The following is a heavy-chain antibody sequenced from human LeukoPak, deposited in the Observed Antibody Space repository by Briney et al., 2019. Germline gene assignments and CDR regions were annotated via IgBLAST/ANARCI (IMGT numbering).Heavy chain of an antibody. CDR3: AKARYGMDV. V-gene: IGHV3-74*01. CDR1: GLTFGSYW. Sequence: GGSLGLSCAASGLTFGSYWMHWVRQAPGKGLVWVSRINSDGSSTNYADSVKGRFSISRDKSKNTLYLQMNSLRAEDTAVYYCAKARYGMDVWGQGNTVTVSS. J-gene: IGHJ6*02. CDR2: INSDGSST.